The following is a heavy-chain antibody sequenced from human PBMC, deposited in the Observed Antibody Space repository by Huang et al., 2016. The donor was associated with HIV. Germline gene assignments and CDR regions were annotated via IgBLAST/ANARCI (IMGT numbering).Heavy chain of an antibody. CDR3: AYQQWLVGGLNH. CDR2: IGSDSSYI. J-gene: IGHJ5*02. V-gene: IGHV3-21*02. D-gene: IGHD6-19*01. Sequence: EVELVESGGGLVKPGGSLRLSCAASGFAFSSYGMNWVRQAPGKGLGGVALIGSDSSYIYYAYSVKGRVTISRDNAKSSIYLQLDSLRAEDTAVYYCAYQQWLVGGLNHWGQGTLVVVSS. CDR1: GFAFSSYG.